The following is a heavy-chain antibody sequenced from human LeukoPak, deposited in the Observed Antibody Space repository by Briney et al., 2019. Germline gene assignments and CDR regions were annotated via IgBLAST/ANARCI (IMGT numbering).Heavy chain of an antibody. J-gene: IGHJ6*02. Sequence: GSSAKVSCKASGGTFSSYAISWVRQAPGQGLEWMGRIIPIFGIAYYAQKFQGRVTITADKSTSTAYMELSSLRSEDTAVYYCASDSRKYSYDYYYGMDVWGQGTTVTVSS. CDR1: GGTFSSYA. V-gene: IGHV1-69*04. CDR3: ASDSRKYSYDYYYGMDV. CDR2: IIPIFGIA. D-gene: IGHD5-18*01.